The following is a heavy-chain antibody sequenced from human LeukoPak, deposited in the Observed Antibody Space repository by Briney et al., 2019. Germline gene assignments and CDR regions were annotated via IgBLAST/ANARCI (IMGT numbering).Heavy chain of an antibody. D-gene: IGHD6-6*01. CDR1: GHTFTGYY. V-gene: IGHV1-2*02. J-gene: IGHJ6*02. CDR2: INPNSGGT. CDR3: AREDGSSSLYYYYGMDV. Sequence: ASVKVSCKASGHTFTGYYMHWVRQAPGQGLEWMGWINPNSGGTNYAQKFQGRVTMTRDTSISTAYMELSRLRSDDTAVYYCAREDGSSSLYYYYGMDVWGQGTTVTVSS.